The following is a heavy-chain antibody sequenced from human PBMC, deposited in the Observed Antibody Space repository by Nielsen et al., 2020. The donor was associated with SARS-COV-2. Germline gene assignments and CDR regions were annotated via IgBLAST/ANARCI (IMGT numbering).Heavy chain of an antibody. CDR1: GLTLSTYG. J-gene: IGHJ4*02. V-gene: IGHV3-23*01. D-gene: IGHD6-19*01. CDR2: ISSST. Sequence: GESLNISCVVSGLTLSTYGMSCVRQAPGMGLEWVSAISSSTYYADSVKGRFTVSRDNSKNTMYLQMNSLRAEDTAVYYCAKRSGYTSGWYGDYWGQGTLVTVSS. CDR3: AKRSGYTSGWYGDY.